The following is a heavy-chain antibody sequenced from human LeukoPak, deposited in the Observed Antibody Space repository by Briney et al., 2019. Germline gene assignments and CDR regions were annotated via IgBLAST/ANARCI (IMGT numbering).Heavy chain of an antibody. V-gene: IGHV1-2*02. D-gene: IGHD5-24*01. J-gene: IGHJ4*02. CDR2: INPHSGDT. Sequence: GASVKVSCKASGYTFIGFFIHWVRQAPGQGPEWMGWINPHSGDTSFAQQFQGRVTLTRDTSISTAYLELTSLRSDDTAVYYCARGAAVATINYWGQGTLVTVSS. CDR3: ARGAAVATINY. CDR1: GYTFIGFF.